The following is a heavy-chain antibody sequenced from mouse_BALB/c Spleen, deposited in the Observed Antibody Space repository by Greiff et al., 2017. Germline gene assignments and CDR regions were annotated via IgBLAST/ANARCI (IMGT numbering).Heavy chain of an antibody. CDR3: ERGYDYDDAMDY. V-gene: IGHV5-6-5*01. Sequence: EVKLVESGGGLVKPGGSLKLSCAASGFTFSSYAMSWVRQTPEKRLEWVASISSGGSTYYPDSVKGRFTISRDNARNILDLQMISLRSEDAAMYYYERGYDYDDAMDYWGQGTSVTVSS. J-gene: IGHJ4*01. CDR1: GFTFSSYA. CDR2: ISSGGST. D-gene: IGHD2-4*01.